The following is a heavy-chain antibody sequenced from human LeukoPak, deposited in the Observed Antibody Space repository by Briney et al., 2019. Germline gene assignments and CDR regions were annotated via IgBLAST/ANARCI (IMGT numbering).Heavy chain of an antibody. J-gene: IGHJ4*02. V-gene: IGHV3-15*01. D-gene: IGHD1-7*01. CDR1: GFTFSNAW. CDR3: TTGPRCTLNYCVDY. CDR2: IKSKTDGGTT. Sequence: PGGSLRLSCAASGFTFSNAWMSWVRQAPGKGLEWVGRIKSKTDGGTTDYAAPVKGRFTISRDDSKNTLYLQMNSLKTEDTAVYYCTTGPRCTLNYCVDYWGQGTLVTVSS.